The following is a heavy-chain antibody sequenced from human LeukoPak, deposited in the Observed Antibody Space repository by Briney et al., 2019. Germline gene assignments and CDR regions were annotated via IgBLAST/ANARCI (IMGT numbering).Heavy chain of an antibody. V-gene: IGHV1-69*05. CDR3: ARGRLYYDTHDAFDI. J-gene: IGHJ3*02. D-gene: IGHD3-22*01. Sequence: SVKVSCKASGGTFSSYAISWVRQAPGQGLEWMGGIIPIFGTASYAQKFQGRVTITTDESTSTAYMELSSLRSEDTAVYYCARGRLYYDTHDAFDIWGQGTMVTVSS. CDR2: IIPIFGTA. CDR1: GGTFSSYA.